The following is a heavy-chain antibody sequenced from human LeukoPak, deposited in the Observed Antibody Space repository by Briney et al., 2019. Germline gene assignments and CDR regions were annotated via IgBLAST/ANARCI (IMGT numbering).Heavy chain of an antibody. CDR3: TSRGFGELQKSYNY. V-gene: IGHV3-73*01. Sequence: GGSLRLSCAASGFTFSGSAMHWVRQASGKGLEWVGRIRSKANSYATAYAASVNGRFTISRDDSKNTAYLQMNSLKTEDTAVYYCTSRGFGELQKSYNYWGQGTLVTVSS. CDR1: GFTFSGSA. D-gene: IGHD3-10*01. CDR2: IRSKANSYAT. J-gene: IGHJ4*02.